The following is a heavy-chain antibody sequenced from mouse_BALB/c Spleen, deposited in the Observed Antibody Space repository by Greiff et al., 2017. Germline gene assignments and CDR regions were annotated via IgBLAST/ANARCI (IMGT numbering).Heavy chain of an antibody. V-gene: IGHV14-4*02. Sequence: EVQLQESGAELVRSGASVKLSCTASGFNIKDYYMHWVKQRPEQGLEWIGWIDPENGDTEYAPKFQGKATMTADTSSNTAYLQLSSLTSEDTAVYYCNAMDGTATWGQGTTLTVSS. D-gene: IGHD2-1*01. CDR2: IDPENGDT. CDR1: GFNIKDYY. J-gene: IGHJ2*01. CDR3: NAMDGTAT.